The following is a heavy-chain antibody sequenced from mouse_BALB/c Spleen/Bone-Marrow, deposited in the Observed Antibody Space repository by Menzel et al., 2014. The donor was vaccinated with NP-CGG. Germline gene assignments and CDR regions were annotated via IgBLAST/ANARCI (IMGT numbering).Heavy chain of an antibody. CDR3: ARSGYGSNYDY. CDR1: GYVFSSYW. CDR2: IYPGDGDT. D-gene: IGHD1-1*01. J-gene: IGHJ2*01. V-gene: IGHV1-80*01. Sequence: VKLQESGAELVRPGSSVKISCEASGYVFSSYWMIWVRQRPGQGLEWIGQIYPGDGDTNYNGKFKGKATLTADKSSSTAYMQLSSLTSEDSAVYFCARSGYGSNYDYWGQGTTLTVSS.